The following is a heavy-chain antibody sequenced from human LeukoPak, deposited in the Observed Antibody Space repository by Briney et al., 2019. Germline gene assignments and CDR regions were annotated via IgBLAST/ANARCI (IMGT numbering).Heavy chain of an antibody. CDR1: GGSISSYY. V-gene: IGHV4-59*01. D-gene: IGHD3-22*01. CDR2: IYYSGST. Sequence: PSKTLSLTCTVSGGSISSYYWSWIRQPPGKGLEWIGYIYYSGSTNYNPSLKSRVTISVDTSKNQFSLKLSSVTAADTAVYYCARGWHYYDSSGYYYSGGFGFDPWGQGTLVTVSS. CDR3: ARGWHYYDSSGYYYSGGFGFDP. J-gene: IGHJ5*02.